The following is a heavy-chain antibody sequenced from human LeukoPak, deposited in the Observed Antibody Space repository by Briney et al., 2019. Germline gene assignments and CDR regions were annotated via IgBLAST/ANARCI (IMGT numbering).Heavy chain of an antibody. V-gene: IGHV3-23*01. J-gene: IGHJ4*02. D-gene: IGHD3-3*01. CDR1: GFTFSSYA. CDR2: ISGSGGST. CDR3: AKPSYFWSGYSYYFDY. Sequence: GGSLRLSCAASGFTFSSYAMSWVRQAPGKGLEWVSAISGSGGSTHYADSVKGRFTISRDNSKNTLYLQMNSLRAEDTAVYYCAKPSYFWSGYSYYFDYWGQGTLVTVSS.